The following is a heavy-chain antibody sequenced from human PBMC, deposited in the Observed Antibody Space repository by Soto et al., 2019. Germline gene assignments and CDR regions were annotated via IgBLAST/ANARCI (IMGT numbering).Heavy chain of an antibody. V-gene: IGHV1-8*01. CDR3: ARTPGITGTTLVNFDY. CDR2: MNPNSGNT. J-gene: IGHJ4*02. D-gene: IGHD1-7*01. Sequence: ASVQVSFKASCYTFTSYDMNWLRQATGQGLEWMGWMNPNSGNTGYAQKFQGRVTMTRNTSISTAYMELSSLRSEATAVYYCARTPGITGTTLVNFDYCGQGTMVAVSS. CDR1: CYTFTSYD.